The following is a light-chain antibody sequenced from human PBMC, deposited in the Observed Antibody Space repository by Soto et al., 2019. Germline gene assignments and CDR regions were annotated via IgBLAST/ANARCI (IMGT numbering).Light chain of an antibody. CDR2: EVT. J-gene: IGLJ1*01. CDR1: SSDVGSYNL. Sequence: QSVLTQPASVSGSPGQSITISCTGTSSDVGSYNLVSWYQQHPGKAPKLIIYEVTKRPSGVSNRFSGSKSGNTASLTISGLQAEDEADYFCCSYAGSRTYYVFGTGTKVTV. CDR3: CSYAGSRTYYV. V-gene: IGLV2-23*02.